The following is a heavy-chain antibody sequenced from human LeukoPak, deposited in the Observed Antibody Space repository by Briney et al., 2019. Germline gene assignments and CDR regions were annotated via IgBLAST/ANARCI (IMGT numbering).Heavy chain of an antibody. J-gene: IGHJ3*02. CDR1: GYSISNGYY. CDR3: ARDPEDKNGDYGAFDI. Sequence: SETLSLTCAVSGYSISNGYYWGWIRQPPGKGLEWIGSLYHSGNTYYNPSLKSRVTISVDTSKNQFSLKLSSVTAADTAVYYCARDPEDKNGDYGAFDIWGQGTMVTVSS. CDR2: LYHSGNT. D-gene: IGHD4-17*01. V-gene: IGHV4-38-2*02.